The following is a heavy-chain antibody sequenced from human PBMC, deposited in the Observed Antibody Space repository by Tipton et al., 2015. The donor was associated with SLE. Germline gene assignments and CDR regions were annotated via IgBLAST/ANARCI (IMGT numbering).Heavy chain of an antibody. J-gene: IGHJ4*02. CDR1: GGSINSHF. V-gene: IGHV4-4*09. Sequence: TLSLTCTVSGGSINSHFWSWIRQPPGKGLEWIGHIYLDGSTNYNPSLKSRLTTSIDPSENQFSLNLSSVTAADTAVYFCARSPAVIRGVRYWDWGQGALVTVSS. D-gene: IGHD3-10*01. CDR3: ARSPAVIRGVRYWD. CDR2: IYLDGST.